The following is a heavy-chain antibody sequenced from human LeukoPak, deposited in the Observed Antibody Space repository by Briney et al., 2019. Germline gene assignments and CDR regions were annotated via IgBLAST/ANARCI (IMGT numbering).Heavy chain of an antibody. Sequence: GGSLRLSCAASGFTFSSYAMSWVRQAPGKGLEWVSAISGSGGSTYYADSVKGRFTISRDNSKNTLYLQMNSLRAEDTAVYHCAKGFGYSYASDYWGQGTLVTVSS. CDR3: AKGFGYSYASDY. J-gene: IGHJ4*02. CDR2: ISGSGGST. D-gene: IGHD5-18*01. V-gene: IGHV3-23*01. CDR1: GFTFSSYA.